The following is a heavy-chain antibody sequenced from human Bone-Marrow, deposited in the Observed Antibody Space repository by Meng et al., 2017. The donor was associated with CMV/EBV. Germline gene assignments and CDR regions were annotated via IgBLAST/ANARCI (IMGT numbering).Heavy chain of an antibody. Sequence: ASVKVSCKASGYTFTGYYMHWVRQAPGQGLEWMGWINPNSGGTNYAQKFQGRVTMTRDTSISTAYMELSRLRSDDTAVYYCARGRGRPTIFGVGREYYFDYWGQGTLVTVSS. D-gene: IGHD3-3*01. CDR1: GYTFTGYY. V-gene: IGHV1-2*02. J-gene: IGHJ4*02. CDR3: ARGRGRPTIFGVGREYYFDY. CDR2: INPNSGGT.